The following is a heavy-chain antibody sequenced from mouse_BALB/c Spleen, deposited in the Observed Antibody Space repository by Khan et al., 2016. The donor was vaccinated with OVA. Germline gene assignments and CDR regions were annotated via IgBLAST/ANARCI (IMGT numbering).Heavy chain of an antibody. CDR2: ISPGSGSP. CDR3: ASSNYYGSDLYAMDY. CDR1: GYTFTSYW. J-gene: IGHJ4*01. V-gene: IGHV1S41*01. Sequence: DLVKPGASVKLSCKASGYTFTSYWINRIKQRPGQGLEWIGHISPGSGSPYYNKMFTVKSTLPVDTSSTTAYIQLSSLSSEDSAVYVCASSNYYGSDLYAMDYWGQGTSVTVSS. D-gene: IGHD1-1*01.